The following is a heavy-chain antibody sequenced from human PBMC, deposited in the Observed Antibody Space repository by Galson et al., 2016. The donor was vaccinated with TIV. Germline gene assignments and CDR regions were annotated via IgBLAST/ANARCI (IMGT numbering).Heavy chain of an antibody. J-gene: IGHJ6*02. CDR3: AGKAGYYYYAMDV. Sequence: TLSLTCTVSGAPIRDGDSFWSWIRQSPGKGLEWIGYIYYSGRTFYNPSLKSRITISVDTSKNQSSVKLTSVTAAGTAVYYCAGKAGYYYYAMDVWGQGTTVTVSS. V-gene: IGHV4-30-4*01. CDR2: IYYSGRT. CDR1: GAPIRDGDSF.